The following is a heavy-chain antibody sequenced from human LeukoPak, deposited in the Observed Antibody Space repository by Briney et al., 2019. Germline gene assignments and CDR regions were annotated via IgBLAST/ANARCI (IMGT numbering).Heavy chain of an antibody. V-gene: IGHV3-23*01. D-gene: IGHD2-2*01. CDR3: ARSSITVVVPNANMDV. CDR1: GFTFSSYA. CDR2: ISGSGSST. J-gene: IGHJ6*03. Sequence: GGSLRLSCAASGFTFSSYAMSWVRQAPGKGLEWVSGISGSGSSTYYADSVKGRFTISRDNSKYTLYLQMHSLRAEDTAVYYCARSSITVVVPNANMDVWGKGTPVTVSS.